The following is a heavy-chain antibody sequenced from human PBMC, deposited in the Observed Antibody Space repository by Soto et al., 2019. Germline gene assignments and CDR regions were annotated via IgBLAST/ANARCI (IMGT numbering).Heavy chain of an antibody. CDR2: MNPNSGNT. D-gene: IGHD2-15*01. J-gene: IGHJ5*02. V-gene: IGHV1-8*01. Sequence: QVQLVQYGAEVKKPGASVKVSCKASGYTFTSYDINWVRQATGQGLEWMGWMNPNSGNTGYAQKFQGRVTMTRNTSISTAYMELSSLRSEDTAVYYCARGPLGYCSGGSCYSRWFAPWGQGTLVTVSS. CDR1: GYTFTSYD. CDR3: ARGPLGYCSGGSCYSRWFAP.